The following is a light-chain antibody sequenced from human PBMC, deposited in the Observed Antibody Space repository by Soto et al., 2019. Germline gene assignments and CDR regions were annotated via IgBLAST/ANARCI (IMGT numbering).Light chain of an antibody. CDR3: GSRLV. CDR2: DVT. J-gene: IGLJ2*01. Sequence: QSALTQPASVSGSPGQSITISCTETRSDIDGYNYVSWYQQYPGKAPKLLIFDVTNRPSGVSNRFSGSKSANTASLTISGLQAEDEADYYGGSRLVFGGGTKLTVL. V-gene: IGLV2-14*01. CDR1: RSDIDGYNY.